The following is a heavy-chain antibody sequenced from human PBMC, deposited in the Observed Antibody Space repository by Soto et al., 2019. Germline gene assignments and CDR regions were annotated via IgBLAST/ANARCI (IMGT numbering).Heavy chain of an antibody. CDR3: ARDITIFGVVSNWFDP. Sequence: LETLSLTCTVSGGSISSYYWSWIRQPPGKGLEWIGYIYYSGSTNYNPSLKSRVTISVDTSKNQFSLKLSSVTAADTVVYYCARDITIFGVVSNWFDPWGQGTLVTVSS. V-gene: IGHV4-59*01. D-gene: IGHD3-3*01. CDR2: IYYSGST. CDR1: GGSISSYY. J-gene: IGHJ5*02.